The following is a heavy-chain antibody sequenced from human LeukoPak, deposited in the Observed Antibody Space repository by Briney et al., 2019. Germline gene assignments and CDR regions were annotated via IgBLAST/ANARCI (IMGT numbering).Heavy chain of an antibody. CDR1: GGSITTTTYY. Sequence: PSETLSLTCTLSGGSITTTTYYWGSIRQPPGKGVEWIGSSYYSGNTYYNPSLKSRLTISIDTSRKQFSLKLSSVTAPHTAVYYGARPRGFGELSGEGFDPWGQGTLVTVSS. J-gene: IGHJ5*02. D-gene: IGHD3-10*01. CDR2: SYYSGNT. V-gene: IGHV4-39*01. CDR3: ARPRGFGELSGEGFDP.